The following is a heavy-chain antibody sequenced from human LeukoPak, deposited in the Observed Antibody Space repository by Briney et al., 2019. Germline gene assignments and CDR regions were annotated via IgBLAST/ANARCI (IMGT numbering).Heavy chain of an antibody. CDR3: AKTGYSFDSSDYYRPDAFDI. CDR1: GFTFSLYA. V-gene: IGHV3-23*01. D-gene: IGHD3-22*01. J-gene: IGHJ3*02. Sequence: GGSLRLSCTASGFTFSLYAMSWVRQAPGKGLEWVSAISGSGSKSYYADSVKGRFTISRDNSNSTLYLQLNSLRAEDTAVYYCAKTGYSFDSSDYYRPDAFDIWGQGTMVAVSS. CDR2: ISGSGSKS.